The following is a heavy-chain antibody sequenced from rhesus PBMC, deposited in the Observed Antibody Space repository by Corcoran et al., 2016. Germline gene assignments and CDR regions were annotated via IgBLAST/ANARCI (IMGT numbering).Heavy chain of an antibody. J-gene: IGHJ4*01. CDR2: ISGRGGST. Sequence: QLQLQESGPGLVRPSETLSLTCAVSGGSISSYYWSWIRQPPGKGLEWIERISGRGGSTDSNPALKSRVTISTDTSKNQFSLKLSSVTAADTAVYYCARLTISGTTSYFDCWGQGVLVTVSS. CDR3: ARLTISGTTSYFDC. CDR1: GGSISSYY. V-gene: IGHV4-173*01. D-gene: IGHD1-14*01.